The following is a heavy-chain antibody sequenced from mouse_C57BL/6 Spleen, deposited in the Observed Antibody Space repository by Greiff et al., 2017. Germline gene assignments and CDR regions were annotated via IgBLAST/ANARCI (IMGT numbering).Heavy chain of an antibody. Sequence: QVQLQQPGAELVKPGASVKLSCKASGYTFTSYWMHWVKQRPGQGLEWIGMIHPNSGSTNYNEKFKSKATLTVDKSSRAAYMQLSSLTSEDSAVYYCAREGLDQYFDYWGQGTTLTVSS. CDR2: IHPNSGST. V-gene: IGHV1-64*01. CDR3: AREGLDQYFDY. D-gene: IGHD3-3*01. J-gene: IGHJ2*01. CDR1: GYTFTSYW.